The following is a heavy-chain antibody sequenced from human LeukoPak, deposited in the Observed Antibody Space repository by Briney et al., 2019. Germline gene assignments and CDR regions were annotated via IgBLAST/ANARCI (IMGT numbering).Heavy chain of an antibody. Sequence: HPGRSLRLSCAASGFTFDDYAMHWVRQAPGRGLEWVSGISWNSRSIGYADSVKGRATISRDNAKKSLYLQMNSLRAEDTAFYYCAKGASIVAGYVDYWGQGTLVTVSS. D-gene: IGHD5-12*01. V-gene: IGHV3-9*01. CDR1: GFTFDDYA. CDR2: ISWNSRSI. CDR3: AKGASIVAGYVDY. J-gene: IGHJ4*02.